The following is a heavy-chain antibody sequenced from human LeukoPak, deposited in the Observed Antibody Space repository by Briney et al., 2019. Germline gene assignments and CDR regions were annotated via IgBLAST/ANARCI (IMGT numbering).Heavy chain of an antibody. J-gene: IGHJ6*02. D-gene: IGHD6-19*01. Sequence: GGSLRLSCAASGFTFSSYAMHWVRQAPGKGLEWVAVISYDGSNKYYADSVKGRFTISGDNSKNTLYLQMNSLRAEDTAVYYCARDMAVAGTYYYGMDVWGQGTTVTVSS. CDR1: GFTFSSYA. CDR3: ARDMAVAGTYYYGMDV. CDR2: ISYDGSNK. V-gene: IGHV3-30-3*01.